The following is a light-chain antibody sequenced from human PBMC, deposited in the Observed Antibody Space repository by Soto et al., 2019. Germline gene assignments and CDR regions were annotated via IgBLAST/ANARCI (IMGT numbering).Light chain of an antibody. J-gene: IGLJ1*01. CDR1: SSDVGGYNY. Sequence: QSVLTQPPSASGSPGQSVTISCTGTSSDVGGYNYVSWYQQHPGKAPKLMIYEVSKRPSGVPDRFSGPKSGNTASLTVSGLQAEDEADYYCSSYADSNIFVFGTGTKVTVL. CDR2: EVS. V-gene: IGLV2-8*01. CDR3: SSYADSNIFV.